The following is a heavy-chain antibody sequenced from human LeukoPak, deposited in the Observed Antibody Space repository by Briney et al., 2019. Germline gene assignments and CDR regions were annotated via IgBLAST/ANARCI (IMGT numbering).Heavy chain of an antibody. CDR3: ARQWGRLGFDY. V-gene: IGHV4-59*08. J-gene: IGHJ4*02. CDR2: KDYSGST. Sequence: PSETLSLTCTVSGGSISRYYWSWIRQPPGKGLEWIGYKDYSGSTNYNRSLKSRVTISVDTSKNQFSLKLSSVTAADTAMYYCARQWGRLGFDYWGQGTLVTVSS. D-gene: IGHD6-19*01. CDR1: GGSISRYY.